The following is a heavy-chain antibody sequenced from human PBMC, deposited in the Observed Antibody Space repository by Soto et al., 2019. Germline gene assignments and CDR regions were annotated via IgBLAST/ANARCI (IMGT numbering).Heavy chain of an antibody. J-gene: IGHJ4*02. CDR1: GYTFTSYD. CDR3: ARRAETNGWNGFGADKYYFDF. V-gene: IGHV1-8*01. Sequence: VASVKVSCKASGYTFTSYDIYWVRQATGQGLEWMGWMNPNTGNSGYAQKFQGRATMTSDTSISTAHMELSSLRSEDTAVYYCARRAETNGWNGFGADKYYFDFWGQGTLVTVSS. D-gene: IGHD1-1*01. CDR2: MNPNTGNS.